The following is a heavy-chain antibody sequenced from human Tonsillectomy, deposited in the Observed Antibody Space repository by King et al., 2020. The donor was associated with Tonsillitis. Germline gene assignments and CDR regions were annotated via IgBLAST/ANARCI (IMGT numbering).Heavy chain of an antibody. Sequence: VQLVESGGGLVQPGGSLRLSCAASGFTFSSYWMHWVRQVPGKGLVWVSRINRDGSSTNYADSVKGRFTISRDNAKNTLYLQMNSLRAEDTAVYYCARAANSYSMDVWGQGTTVTVSS. J-gene: IGHJ6*02. CDR3: ARAANSYSMDV. CDR1: GFTFSSYW. V-gene: IGHV3-74*01. CDR2: INRDGSST.